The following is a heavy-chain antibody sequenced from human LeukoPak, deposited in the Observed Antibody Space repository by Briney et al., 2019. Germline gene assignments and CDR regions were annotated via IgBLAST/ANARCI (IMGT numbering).Heavy chain of an antibody. J-gene: IGHJ4*02. D-gene: IGHD1-14*01. CDR3: ARSEFATVDY. V-gene: IGHV3-30*03. Sequence: PGGSLRLSCAAPGFTFSIYGMHSVRQAPGKGLERVAVISYDGSNKYYAESVKCRFTISRDNSKNTLYLQMNSRRAEDTAVYYCARSEFATVDYWGQGTLVTVSS. CDR1: GFTFSIYG. CDR2: ISYDGSNK.